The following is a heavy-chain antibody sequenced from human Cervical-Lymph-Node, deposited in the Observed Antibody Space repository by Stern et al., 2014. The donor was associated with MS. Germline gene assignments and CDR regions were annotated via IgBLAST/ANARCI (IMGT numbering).Heavy chain of an antibody. V-gene: IGHV1-2*02. CDR3: ARDAPGPVDQTACYDY. CDR2: IDCNSGAT. Sequence: VQLVESGAEVKQPGTSVKASCKASMYIFTAYHLHWVRQAPGQGLEWMGWIDCNSGATKYAEKFQGRVTMTRDTSISAAYMELRRLTSDDTAVYYCARDAPGPVDQTACYDYWGQGTLVTVSS. CDR1: MYIFTAYH. J-gene: IGHJ4*02. D-gene: IGHD2-21*01.